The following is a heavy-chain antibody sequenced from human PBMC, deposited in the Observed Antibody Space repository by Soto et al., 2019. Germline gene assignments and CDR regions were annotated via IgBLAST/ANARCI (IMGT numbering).Heavy chain of an antibody. V-gene: IGHV1-18*04. CDR3: EREEYYYDSSGYSRDY. D-gene: IGHD3-22*01. Sequence: QVQLVQSGAEVKKPGASVKVSCKASGYTFTSYGISWVRQAPGQGLEWMGWISAYNGNTNYAQKLQGRVTMTTDTSTSTDYMELRSLRSDDTAVYYCEREEYYYDSSGYSRDYWGQGTLVTVSS. J-gene: IGHJ4*02. CDR1: GYTFTSYG. CDR2: ISAYNGNT.